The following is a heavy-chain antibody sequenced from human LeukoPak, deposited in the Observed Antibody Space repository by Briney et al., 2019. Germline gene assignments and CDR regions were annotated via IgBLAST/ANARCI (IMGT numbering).Heavy chain of an antibody. CDR3: AKDPNGDYVGAFDF. CDR1: GFAFYSYA. Sequence: GGSLRLSCAASGFAFYSYAMTWVRQTPGKGLEWVSVITGSGGTTYYADSVKGRFTISRDNSKNTLYLQMNSLRVEDAAVYYCAKDPNGDYVGAFDFWGQGTLVTVSS. J-gene: IGHJ3*01. D-gene: IGHD4-17*01. V-gene: IGHV3-23*01. CDR2: ITGSGGTT.